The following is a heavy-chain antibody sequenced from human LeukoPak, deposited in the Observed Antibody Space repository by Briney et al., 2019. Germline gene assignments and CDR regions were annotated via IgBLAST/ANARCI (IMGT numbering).Heavy chain of an antibody. CDR3: AHRNTAMVRVDY. J-gene: IGHJ4*02. CDR1: GFTFRDAG. CDR2: IRSETDGGTT. V-gene: IGHV3-15*01. Sequence: PGGFLRLSCAASGFTFRDAGMSWVRQAPGKGLEWVGRIRSETDGGTTDYAAPVKGRFTISRDDSKNTVYLQMSSPKTEDTAVYFCAHRNTAMVRVDYWGQGTLVTVSS. D-gene: IGHD5-18*01.